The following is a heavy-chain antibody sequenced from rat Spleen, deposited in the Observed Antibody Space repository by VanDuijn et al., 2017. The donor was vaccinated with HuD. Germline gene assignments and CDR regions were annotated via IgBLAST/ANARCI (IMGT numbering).Heavy chain of an antibody. J-gene: IGHJ2*01. CDR1: GFTFSDYN. V-gene: IGHV5S10*01. CDR3: TTLYYYDNRFDY. CDR2: IIYDGSST. Sequence: EVQLVESGGGLVQPGRSLKLSCAASGFTFSDYNMAWVRQAQKKGLEWVATIIYDGSSTYYRDSVKGPFTISRGNDNSTLHLQMGSLRSEDTATYYCTTLYYYDNRFDYCGQGVMVTVSS. D-gene: IGHD1-12*01.